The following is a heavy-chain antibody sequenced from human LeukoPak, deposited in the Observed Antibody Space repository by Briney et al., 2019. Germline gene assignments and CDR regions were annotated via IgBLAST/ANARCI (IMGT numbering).Heavy chain of an antibody. J-gene: IGHJ4*02. V-gene: IGHV1-2*02. D-gene: IGHD3-10*01. CDR1: GYTFTDYY. Sequence: ASVTVSCKASGYTFTDYYIHWVRQAPGQGLEWMGWINPNSGGTNYAQKFQGRVTMTRDTSISTAYMELSRVTSDDTAVYYCARVGVRGDVIADFDYWGQGTLVTVSS. CDR2: INPNSGGT. CDR3: ARVGVRGDVIADFDY.